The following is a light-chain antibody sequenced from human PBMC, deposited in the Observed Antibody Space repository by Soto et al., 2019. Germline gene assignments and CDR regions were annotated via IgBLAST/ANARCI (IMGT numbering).Light chain of an antibody. CDR1: QSISSW. CDR2: KAS. Sequence: DIQMTQSPSTLSASVGDRVTIACRASQSISSWLAWYQQKPGKAPKLLIYKASSLESGVPSRFSGSRSGTEFTLTISSLQPDDFATYYCQQYSSYSWTFGQGTKVDIK. CDR3: QQYSSYSWT. V-gene: IGKV1-5*03. J-gene: IGKJ1*01.